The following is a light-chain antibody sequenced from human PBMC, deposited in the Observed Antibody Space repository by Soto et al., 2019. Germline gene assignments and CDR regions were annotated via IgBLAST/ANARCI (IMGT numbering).Light chain of an antibody. CDR1: ERINTY. J-gene: IGKJ4*01. CDR2: AAS. Sequence: DIQMTQSPSSVSASVGDRVTITCRASERINTYLAWYQQQPGKAPKLLIYAASSLQSGVPSRFRGSGSGTEFTLTVSNLQHEDFATYYCQQANSPPLTFGGGTKVDIK. V-gene: IGKV1-12*01. CDR3: QQANSPPLT.